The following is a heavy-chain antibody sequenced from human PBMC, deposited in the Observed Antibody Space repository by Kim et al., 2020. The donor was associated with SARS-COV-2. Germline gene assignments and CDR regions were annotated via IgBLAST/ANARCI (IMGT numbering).Heavy chain of an antibody. Sequence: ASVKVSCKASGYTFTSYDINWVRQATGQGLEWMGWMNPNSGNTGYAQKFQGRVTMTRNTSISTAYMELSSLRSEDTAVYYCARLWYYGSGSYYHGQIWSGYYYYGMDVWGQGTTVTVSS. D-gene: IGHD3-10*01. J-gene: IGHJ6*02. CDR3: ARLWYYGSGSYYHGQIWSGYYYYGMDV. V-gene: IGHV1-8*01. CDR1: GYTFTSYD. CDR2: MNPNSGNT.